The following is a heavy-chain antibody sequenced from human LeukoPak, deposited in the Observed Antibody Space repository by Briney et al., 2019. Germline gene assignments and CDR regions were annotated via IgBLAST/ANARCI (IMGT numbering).Heavy chain of an antibody. J-gene: IGHJ3*01. CDR2: FDVESGET. Sequence: ASVKVSCEVSGYTLSEFSIHWVRQAPGKGLEWMGGFDVESGETIYAQNFEGRVTVTEDTSTDTAYMELTSLRSEDTAIYYCATDTYDTSGYYHGAYHVWGQGTMVTASS. V-gene: IGHV1-24*01. CDR1: GYTLSEFS. CDR3: ATDTYDTSGYYHGAYHV. D-gene: IGHD3-22*01.